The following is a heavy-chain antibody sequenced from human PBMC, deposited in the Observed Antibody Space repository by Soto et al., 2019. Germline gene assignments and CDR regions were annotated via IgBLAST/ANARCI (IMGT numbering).Heavy chain of an antibody. Sequence: QVQLVQSGAEVKKPGSSVKFSCKASGGTFSSYAISWVRQAPGQGLEWMGGIIPIFGTANYEQKFQGRVRITADKSTSTAYMELSSLRSEDTAVYYCASSWNDPSYYYYYGMDVWGQGTTVTVSS. D-gene: IGHD1-1*01. CDR2: IIPIFGTA. CDR3: ASSWNDPSYYYYYGMDV. V-gene: IGHV1-69*06. CDR1: GGTFSSYA. J-gene: IGHJ6*02.